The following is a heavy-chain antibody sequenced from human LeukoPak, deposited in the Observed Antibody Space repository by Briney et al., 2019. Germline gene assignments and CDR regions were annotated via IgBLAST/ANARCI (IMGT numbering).Heavy chain of an antibody. CDR2: ISYDGSNK. Sequence: PGRSLRLSCAASGFTFSSYAMHWVRQAPGKGLEWVAVISYDGSNKYYADSVKGRFTISRDNAKNSLYLQMNSLRAEDTAVYYCARSPAGANYYLDVWGKGTTVTISS. CDR1: GFTFSSYA. D-gene: IGHD1-14*01. V-gene: IGHV3-30*04. CDR3: ARSPAGANYYLDV. J-gene: IGHJ6*03.